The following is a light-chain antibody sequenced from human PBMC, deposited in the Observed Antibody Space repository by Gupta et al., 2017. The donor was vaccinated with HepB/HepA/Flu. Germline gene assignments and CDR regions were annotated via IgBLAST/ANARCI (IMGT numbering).Light chain of an antibody. CDR2: DDK. V-gene: IGLV2-14*01. Sequence: QSALTHPASVSGSPGPSGTISCTGTSSDIGVYDYVSWSQQHPGKAPKLIMYDDKNRPSGAPTRFSGSTSGNTASLTITGAQAEDGADYYCNSLKNKLNSYVFGTGTKVTVL. CDR3: NSLKNKLNSYV. J-gene: IGLJ1*01. CDR1: SSDIGVYDY.